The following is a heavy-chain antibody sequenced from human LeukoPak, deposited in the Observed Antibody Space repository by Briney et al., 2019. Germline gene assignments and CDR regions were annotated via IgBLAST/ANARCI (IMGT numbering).Heavy chain of an antibody. D-gene: IGHD7-27*01. J-gene: IGHJ3*02. Sequence: SEALSLTCTVSGGSISSYYWSWIRQPPGKGLEWIGYIYYSGSTNYNPSLKSRVTISVDTSKNQFSLKLSSVTAADTAVYYCAREAGDDAFDIWGQGTMVTVSS. V-gene: IGHV4-59*01. CDR1: GGSISSYY. CDR2: IYYSGST. CDR3: AREAGDDAFDI.